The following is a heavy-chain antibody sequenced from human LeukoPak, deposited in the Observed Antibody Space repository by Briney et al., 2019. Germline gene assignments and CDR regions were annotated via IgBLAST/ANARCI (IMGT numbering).Heavy chain of an antibody. J-gene: IGHJ4*02. V-gene: IGHV4-31*03. D-gene: IGHD5-18*01. CDR1: GGSISSGGYY. Sequence: SQTLSLTCTVSGGSISSGGYYLSWIRQHPGKGLEWIGYIYYSGSTYYNPSLKSRVTISVDTSKNQFSLKLSSATAADTAVYYCAARGYSYGYIPYWGQGTLVTVSS. CDR2: IYYSGST. CDR3: AARGYSYGYIPY.